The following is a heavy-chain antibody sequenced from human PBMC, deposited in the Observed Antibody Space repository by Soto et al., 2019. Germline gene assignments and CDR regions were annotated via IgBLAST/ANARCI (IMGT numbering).Heavy chain of an antibody. V-gene: IGHV4-4*02. Sequence: PSETLSLTCAVSGDSISSSNWWSWVRQPPGKGLEWIGEIYHSAGIDYNSSFKSRVTISVDTSKNQFSLKLSSVTAADTAVYYWARGGDYDSSNGGVDYWGQGTLVTVSS. CDR1: GDSISSSNW. J-gene: IGHJ4*02. CDR3: ARGGDYDSSNGGVDY. D-gene: IGHD3-22*01. CDR2: IYHSAGI.